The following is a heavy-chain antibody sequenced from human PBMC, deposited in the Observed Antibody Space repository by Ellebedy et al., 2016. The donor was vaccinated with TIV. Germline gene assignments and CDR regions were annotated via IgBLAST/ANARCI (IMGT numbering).Heavy chain of an antibody. J-gene: IGHJ6*02. V-gene: IGHV1-8*01. Sequence: AASVNVSCKGSGYTFTTYKINWGRQADGQGLEWLGWVNPDSGNTAYAQKFQGRVTITRNTSINTAYMDLTTLRSEDTAVYYCARSKVSYRSGWYYFNYGLDVWGQGTTVTVSS. CDR1: GYTFTTYK. CDR2: VNPDSGNT. D-gene: IGHD6-19*01. CDR3: ARSKVSYRSGWYYFNYGLDV.